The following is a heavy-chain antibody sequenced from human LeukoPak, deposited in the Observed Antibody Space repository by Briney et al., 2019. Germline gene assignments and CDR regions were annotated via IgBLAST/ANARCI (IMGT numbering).Heavy chain of an antibody. CDR1: GGSISSYY. J-gene: IGHJ5*02. V-gene: IGHV4-59*01. CDR3: ARDRSSITGTTGVDP. Sequence: KSSETLSLTCTVSGGSISSYYWSWIRQPPGKGLEWIGYIYYSGRTNYNPSLKSRVTISVDTSKNQFSLKLSSVTAADTAVYYCARDRSSITGTTGVDPWGQGTLVTVSS. D-gene: IGHD1-20*01. CDR2: IYYSGRT.